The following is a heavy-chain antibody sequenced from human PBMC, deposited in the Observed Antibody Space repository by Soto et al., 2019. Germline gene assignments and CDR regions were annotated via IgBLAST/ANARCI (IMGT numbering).Heavy chain of an antibody. D-gene: IGHD3-10*01. Sequence: ASVKVSCKASGYTFTNYYMHWVRQAPGQGLEWMGIIYPSGGSTRNAQKFQGRVTMTRDTSTSTVYMELSSLRSEDTAVYYCARDFSGPMDYWGRGTLVAVSS. CDR2: IYPSGGST. V-gene: IGHV1-46*01. CDR3: ARDFSGPMDY. J-gene: IGHJ4*02. CDR1: GYTFTNYY.